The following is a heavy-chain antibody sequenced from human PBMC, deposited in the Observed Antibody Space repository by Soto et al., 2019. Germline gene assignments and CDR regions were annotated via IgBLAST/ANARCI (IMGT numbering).Heavy chain of an antibody. CDR3: AREGTSSSSHYYYYGMDV. V-gene: IGHV1-69*13. CDR1: GGTFSSYA. J-gene: IGHJ6*02. CDR2: IIPIFGTA. D-gene: IGHD6-6*01. Sequence: ASVKVSCKASGGTFSSYAISWVRQAPGQGLEWMGGIIPIFGTANYAQKFQGRVTITADESTSTAYMELSSLRSEDTAVYYCAREGTSSSSHYYYYGMDVWGQGTTVTVSS.